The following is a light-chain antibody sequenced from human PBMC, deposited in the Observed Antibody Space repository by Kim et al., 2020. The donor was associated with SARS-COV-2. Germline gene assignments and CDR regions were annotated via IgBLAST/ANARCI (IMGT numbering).Light chain of an antibody. V-gene: IGKV3-15*01. CDR3: QQYNNWSFT. CDR2: GAS. J-gene: IGKJ3*01. Sequence: EIVMTQSPATLSVSPGERATLSCRASQSVSSNLAWYQQKPGQPPRLLFFGASTRATGIPARFSGSGSGTEFTLTISSLQSEDFAVYYCQQYNNWSFTFGPGTKVDIK. CDR1: QSVSSN.